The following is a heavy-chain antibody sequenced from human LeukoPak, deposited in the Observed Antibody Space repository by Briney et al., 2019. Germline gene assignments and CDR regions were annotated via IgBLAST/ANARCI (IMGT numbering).Heavy chain of an antibody. CDR2: IYYSGST. D-gene: IGHD1-26*01. CDR3: ASATPVALDY. V-gene: IGHV4-59*01. CDR1: GGSLSSYN. J-gene: IGHJ4*02. Sequence: SETLSLTCTASGGSLSSYNWSWIRQPPGKGLEWIGYIYYSGSTNYNPSLKSRVTISVDTSKNQFSLKLSSVTAADTAVYYCASATPVALDYWGQGTLVTVSS.